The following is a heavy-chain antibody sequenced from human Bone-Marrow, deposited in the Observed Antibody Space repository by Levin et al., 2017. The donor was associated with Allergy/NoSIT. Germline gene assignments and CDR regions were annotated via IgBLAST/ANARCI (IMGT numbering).Heavy chain of an antibody. V-gene: IGHV3-30*18. CDR2: ISYDGNNQ. J-gene: IGHJ4*02. CDR1: GFSFSSYG. CDR3: AKTFLPFDGSYRSPFDY. D-gene: IGHD1-26*01. Sequence: QSGESLKISCAASGFSFSSYGFHWVRQAPGKGLEWVAVISYDGNNQYYADSVKGRFTISRDNSKNTLYLQMNSLRPEDTAVYYCAKTFLPFDGSYRSPFDYWGQGTLVTVSS.